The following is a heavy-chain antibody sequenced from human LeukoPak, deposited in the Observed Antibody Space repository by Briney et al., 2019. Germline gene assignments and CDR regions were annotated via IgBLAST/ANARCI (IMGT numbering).Heavy chain of an antibody. CDR1: GGSISSSSYY. Sequence: SETLSLTCTVSGGSISSSSYYWSWIRQPAGKGLEWIGRIYPSGSTNYNPSLKSRVTISGDTSKNQFSLRLSSVTAADTAVYYCARASYSYDINGWVPFDYWGQGTLVTVSS. V-gene: IGHV4-61*02. D-gene: IGHD3-22*01. CDR3: ARASYSYDINGWVPFDY. J-gene: IGHJ4*02. CDR2: IYPSGST.